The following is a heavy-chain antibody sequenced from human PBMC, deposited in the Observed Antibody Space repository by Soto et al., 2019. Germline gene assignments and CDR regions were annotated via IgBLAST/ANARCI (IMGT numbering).Heavy chain of an antibody. CDR2: IIPIFGTA. Sequence: QVQLVQSGAEVKKPGSSVKVSCKASGGTFSSYAISWVRQAPGQGLEWMGGIIPIFGTANYAQKFQGRVTIXXDXSXXTAYMELSSLRSEDTAVYYCARDADGPDIVGAINYWGQGTLVTVSS. V-gene: IGHV1-69*12. D-gene: IGHD1-26*01. CDR1: GGTFSSYA. J-gene: IGHJ4*02. CDR3: ARDADGPDIVGAINY.